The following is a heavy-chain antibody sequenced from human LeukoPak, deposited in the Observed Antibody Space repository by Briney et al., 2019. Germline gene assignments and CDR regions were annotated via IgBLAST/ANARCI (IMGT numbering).Heavy chain of an antibody. CDR3: AKDERNWNYNLASQTYD. CDR2: ISGSGVST. Sequence: GGCLRLTCAASGFTFSSYAMSWVRQAPGKGLEWVSAISGSGVSTYYADSVKGRFTVSRDNSKNTLYLQMSSLRAEDTAVYYCAKDERNWNYNLASQTYDWGQGTLVTVSS. D-gene: IGHD1-7*01. J-gene: IGHJ4*02. CDR1: GFTFSSYA. V-gene: IGHV3-23*01.